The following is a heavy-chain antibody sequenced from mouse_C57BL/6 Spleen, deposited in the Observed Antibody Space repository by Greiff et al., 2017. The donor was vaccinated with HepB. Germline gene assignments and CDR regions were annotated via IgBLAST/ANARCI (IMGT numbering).Heavy chain of an antibody. CDR2: IHPNSGST. V-gene: IGHV1-64*01. CDR3: ARRTTVVAGAMDY. J-gene: IGHJ4*01. CDR1: GYTFTSYW. D-gene: IGHD1-1*01. Sequence: QVQLKQPGAELVKPGASVKLSCKASGYTFTSYWMHWVKQRPGQGLEWIGMIHPNSGSTNYNEKFKSKATLTVDKSSSTAYMQLSSLTSEDSAVYYCARRTTVVAGAMDYWGQGTSVTVSS.